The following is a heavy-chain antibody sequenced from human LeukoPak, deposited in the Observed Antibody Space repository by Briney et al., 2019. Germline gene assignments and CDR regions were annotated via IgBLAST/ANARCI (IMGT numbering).Heavy chain of an antibody. CDR2: IYYTGST. CDR3: ARNHVVVTAIRFDP. J-gene: IGHJ5*02. Sequence: SETLSLTCSVSGGSGSTGSYHWRWIRQSPGKGLEWIGYIYYTGSTKYNPSLKSRVTILVDTAKNQFSLKLSSVTAADTAVYDCARNHVVVTAIRFDPWGQGTLVTVSS. CDR1: GGSGSTGSYH. V-gene: IGHV4-61*01. D-gene: IGHD2-21*02.